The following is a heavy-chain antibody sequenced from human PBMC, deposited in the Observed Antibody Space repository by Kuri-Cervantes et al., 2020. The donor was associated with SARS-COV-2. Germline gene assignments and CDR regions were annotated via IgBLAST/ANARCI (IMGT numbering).Heavy chain of an antibody. CDR2: ISAYNGNT. Sequence: ASVKVSCKASGYTFTSYGISWVRQAPGQGLEWMGWISAYNGNTNYAQKPQGRVTMTTDTSTSTAYMELRSLRSDDTAVYYCARGGYFDWLANLYYYYMDVWGKGTTVTVSS. CDR3: ARGGYFDWLANLYYYYMDV. CDR1: GYTFTSYG. D-gene: IGHD3-9*01. V-gene: IGHV1-18*01. J-gene: IGHJ6*03.